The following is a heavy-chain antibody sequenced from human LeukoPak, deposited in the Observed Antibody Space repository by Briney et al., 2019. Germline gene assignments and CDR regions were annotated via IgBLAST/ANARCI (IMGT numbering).Heavy chain of an antibody. Sequence: SETLSLTCTVSGGSICSGGYYWYWIRQHPGKGLEWIGYIYYSGSTYYNPSLKSRLTISVDTSKNQFSLKLSSVTAADTAVYYCAREVVPAAFAMDVWGQGTTVTVSS. J-gene: IGHJ6*02. CDR1: GGSICSGGYY. CDR2: IYYSGST. D-gene: IGHD2-2*01. CDR3: AREVVPAAFAMDV. V-gene: IGHV4-31*03.